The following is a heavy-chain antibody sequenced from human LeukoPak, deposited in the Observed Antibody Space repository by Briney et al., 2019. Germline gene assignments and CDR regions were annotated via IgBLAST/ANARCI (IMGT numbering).Heavy chain of an antibody. D-gene: IGHD3-22*01. Sequence: ASVKVSCKASGYTFTSYYMHWVRQAPGQGLEWMGIINPSGGSTSYAQKFQGRVTMTRDTSTSTVYMELSSLRSEDTAVYYCARESYYYDSSHVGPDYRGQGTLVAVSS. CDR3: ARESYYYDSSHVGPDY. CDR2: INPSGGST. V-gene: IGHV1-46*01. CDR1: GYTFTSYY. J-gene: IGHJ4*02.